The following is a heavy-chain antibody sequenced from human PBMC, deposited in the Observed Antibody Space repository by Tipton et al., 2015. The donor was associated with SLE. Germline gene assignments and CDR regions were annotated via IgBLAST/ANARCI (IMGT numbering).Heavy chain of an antibody. CDR1: GGSISSSSYY. V-gene: IGHV4-39*07. J-gene: IGHJ4*02. CDR2: IYYSGST. CDR3: ARDSNWVDY. Sequence: TLSLTCTVSGGSISSSSYYWGWIRQPPGKGLEWIGCIYYSGSTYSNPSLKSRVTISVDTSKNQFSLKLSSVTAADTAVYYCARDSNWVDYWGQGTLVTVSS. D-gene: IGHD7-27*01.